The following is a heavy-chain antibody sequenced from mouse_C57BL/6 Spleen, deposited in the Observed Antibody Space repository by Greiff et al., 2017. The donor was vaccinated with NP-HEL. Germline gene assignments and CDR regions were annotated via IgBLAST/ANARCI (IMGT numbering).Heavy chain of an antibody. CDR1: GFTFSDYG. V-gene: IGHV5-17*01. CDR2: ISSGSSTI. D-gene: IGHD1-1*01. Sequence: EVQLQESGGGLVKPGGSLKLSCAASGFTFSDYGMHWVRQAPEKGLEWVAYISSGSSTIYYADTVKGRFTISRDNAKNTLFLHMTSLRSEDTAMYYCARPHYYGSSEGFDYWGQGTTLTVSS. J-gene: IGHJ2*01. CDR3: ARPHYYGSSEGFDY.